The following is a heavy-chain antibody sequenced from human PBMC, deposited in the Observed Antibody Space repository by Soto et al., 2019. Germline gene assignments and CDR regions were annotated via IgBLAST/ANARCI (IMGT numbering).Heavy chain of an antibody. CDR1: GGSMTSYY. J-gene: IGHJ5*02. CDR3: ARRVTSWGWFDP. V-gene: IGHV4-59*01. Sequence: QVQLQESGPGLVKPSDTLSLTCSVSGGSMTSYYWSWIRQPPGKGLEWIWDIYYSGSTNYNPSLKSRVTISVDTSKNHFSLKLSSVTAADTALYYCARRVTSWGWFDPWGQGTLVTVSS. CDR2: IYYSGST. D-gene: IGHD4-17*01.